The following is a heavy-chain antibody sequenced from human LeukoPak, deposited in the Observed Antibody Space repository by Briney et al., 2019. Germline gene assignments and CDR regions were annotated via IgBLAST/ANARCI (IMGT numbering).Heavy chain of an antibody. CDR3: AKSYDYIWGSYRFNWFDR. V-gene: IGHV3-23*01. CDR2: ISGSGGST. D-gene: IGHD3-16*02. CDR1: GFTFSSYA. Sequence: GGSLRLSCEASGFTFSSYAMSWGREAAGKGRKWFCGISGSGGSTYYADSVKGRFTISRDNSENTLYLQMNSLRAEDTAVYYCAKSYDYIWGSYRFNWFDRWGQGTLVTVSS. J-gene: IGHJ5*02.